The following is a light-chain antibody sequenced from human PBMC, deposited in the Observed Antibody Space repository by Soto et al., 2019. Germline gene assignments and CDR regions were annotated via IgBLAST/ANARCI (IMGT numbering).Light chain of an antibody. CDR3: PQYDNLPLS. CDR1: QDISNY. V-gene: IGKV1-33*01. CDR2: DAS. Sequence: DIQMTQSPSSLSASVGDRVTITCQASQDISNYLNWYQQKPGKAPKLLIYDASNLETGVPSRFSGNGSGTDFTFTISSLQPEDIATYYCPQYDNLPLSFGGGPKVEIK. J-gene: IGKJ4*01.